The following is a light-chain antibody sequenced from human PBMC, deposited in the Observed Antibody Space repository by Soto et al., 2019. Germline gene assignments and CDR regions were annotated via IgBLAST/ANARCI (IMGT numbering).Light chain of an antibody. V-gene: IGKV3-15*01. CDR3: QQYDKRPLT. CDR1: QIVNRN. Sequence: PLSCWATQIVNRNLAWYQQKPGQTPRLLIYDASTRATGIPARFSGTGSGTDFTLTISSLQSEDFATYYCQQYDKRPLTFGQGTKVEIK. CDR2: DAS. J-gene: IGKJ1*01.